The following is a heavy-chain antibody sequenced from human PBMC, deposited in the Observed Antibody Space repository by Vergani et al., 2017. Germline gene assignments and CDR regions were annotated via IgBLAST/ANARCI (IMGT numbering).Heavy chain of an antibody. Sequence: QVQLQQWGAGLLKPSKTLSLTCAVYGGSFSGYYWSWIRQPPGKGLEWIGEINHSGSTNYNPSLKSRVTISVDTSKNQFSLKLSSVTAADTAVYYCTRSPQVSTNYGMDVWGQGTTVTVYS. CDR1: GGSFSGYY. D-gene: IGHD5/OR15-5a*01. CDR3: TRSPQVSTNYGMDV. J-gene: IGHJ6*02. V-gene: IGHV4-34*01. CDR2: INHSGST.